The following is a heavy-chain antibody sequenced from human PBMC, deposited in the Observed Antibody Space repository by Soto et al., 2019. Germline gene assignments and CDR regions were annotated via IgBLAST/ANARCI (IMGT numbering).Heavy chain of an antibody. Sequence: SVKVSCKASGGTFSSYAISWVRQAPGQGLEWMGGIIPIFGTANYAQKFQGRVTITADESTSTAYMELSSLRSEDTAVYYCARGYDYGDLEGYYYYGMDVWGQGTTVTVSS. J-gene: IGHJ6*02. D-gene: IGHD4-17*01. CDR1: GGTFSSYA. V-gene: IGHV1-69*13. CDR3: ARGYDYGDLEGYYYYGMDV. CDR2: IIPIFGTA.